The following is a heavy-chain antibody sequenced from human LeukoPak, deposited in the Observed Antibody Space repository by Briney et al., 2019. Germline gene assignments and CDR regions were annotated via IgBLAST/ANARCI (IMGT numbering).Heavy chain of an antibody. CDR3: ARQGTIVAGTLGTTFDY. Sequence: ESLKISFEASGYSVNKYWIGWVPQMPGKGLEWMGITYPGDSDTKYSPSFQGQVTISADKSINTAYLQWSSLRASDTAMYYSARQGTIVAGTLGTTFDYWGQGTLLTVSS. CDR1: GYSVNKYW. V-gene: IGHV5-51*01. D-gene: IGHD5-12*01. CDR2: TYPGDSDT. J-gene: IGHJ4*02.